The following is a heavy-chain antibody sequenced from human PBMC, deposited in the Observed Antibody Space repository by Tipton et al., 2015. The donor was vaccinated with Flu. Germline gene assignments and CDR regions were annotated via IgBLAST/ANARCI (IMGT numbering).Heavy chain of an antibody. CDR1: GFAFNSHD. CDR3: ARGPSRGFQFWPRRDYDMDV. CDR2: IGVGGDT. D-gene: IGHD3-3*01. V-gene: IGHV3-13*01. J-gene: IGHJ6*02. Sequence: GSLRLSCAASGFAFNSHDMHWVRQTAGKGLEWASFIGVGGDTYYAASVKGRFTISRGNSKNSLSLQMVSLTDADTAVYYCARGPSRGFQFWPRRDYDMDVWGQGTTVTVSS.